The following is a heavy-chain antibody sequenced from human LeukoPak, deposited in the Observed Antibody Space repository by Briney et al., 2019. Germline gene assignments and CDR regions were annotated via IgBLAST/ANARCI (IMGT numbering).Heavy chain of an antibody. Sequence: TLSLTCTVSGGSISSGGYYWSWILQPSGTGLEWIGYIYYSGSTYYNPSLKSRLTISLDTSKNQFSLNLSSVTAADTAVYYCARASSGAPRLGFDPWGQGTQVTVSS. CDR2: IYYSGST. CDR3: ARASSGAPRLGFDP. CDR1: GGSISSGGYY. D-gene: IGHD3-22*01. V-gene: IGHV4-31*03. J-gene: IGHJ5*02.